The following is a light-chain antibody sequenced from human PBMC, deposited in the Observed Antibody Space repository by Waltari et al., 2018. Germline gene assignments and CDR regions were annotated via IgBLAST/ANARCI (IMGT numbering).Light chain of an antibody. V-gene: IGLV2-8*01. CDR1: SSDVGGYKF. CDR3: SSYEGSNNLV. CDR2: EVN. J-gene: IGLJ1*01. Sequence: QSALTQPPSASGSPGQSVTISCTGTSSDVGGYKFVSWYQQHPGRAPKLMIYEVNQRPPVFPYLFLVSKSGNTASLTVSGLQAADEADYYCSSYEGSNNLVFGTGTKVTVL.